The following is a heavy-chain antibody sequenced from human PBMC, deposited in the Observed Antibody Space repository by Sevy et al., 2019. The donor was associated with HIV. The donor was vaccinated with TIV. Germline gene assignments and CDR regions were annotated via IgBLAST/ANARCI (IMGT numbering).Heavy chain of an antibody. Sequence: GGSLRLSCVASGFTFSNYWMSWVRQAPGKGLEWVANIKQDGSEKYYVDSVKGRFTISRDNAKNSLYLQMSSLRAEDTAVYYCARGPNELEERTHWFDPWGQGTLVTVSS. CDR2: IKQDGSEK. J-gene: IGHJ5*02. CDR3: ARGPNELEERTHWFDP. D-gene: IGHD1-1*01. CDR1: GFTFSNYW. V-gene: IGHV3-7*01.